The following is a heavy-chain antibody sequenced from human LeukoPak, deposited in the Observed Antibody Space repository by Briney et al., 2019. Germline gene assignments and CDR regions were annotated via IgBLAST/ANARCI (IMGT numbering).Heavy chain of an antibody. CDR1: GGSVNSGSYY. J-gene: IGHJ6*04. Sequence: SETLSLTCTVSGGSVNSGSYYRSWIRQPPGKGLEWIGYIYYSGSTNYNPSLKSRVTISVDTSKNQFSLKLSSVTAADTAVYYCARDSGHCSGGSCPAWGMDVWGKGTTVTVSS. D-gene: IGHD2-15*01. V-gene: IGHV4-61*01. CDR3: ARDSGHCSGGSCPAWGMDV. CDR2: IYYSGST.